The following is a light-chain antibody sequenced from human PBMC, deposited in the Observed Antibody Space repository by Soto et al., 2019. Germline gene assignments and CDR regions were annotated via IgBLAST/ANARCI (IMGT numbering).Light chain of an antibody. CDR2: GAS. CDR3: QQSDNWPYT. V-gene: IGKV3-15*01. Sequence: EIVMTQSPATLSVSPRERATLSCRASQSVSHNLAWYQQKPGQAPRLLFYGASTRAPGIPARFSGSGSGTDFTLTISSLQSEDFAVYYCQQSDNWPYTFGQGTKLEIK. CDR1: QSVSHN. J-gene: IGKJ2*01.